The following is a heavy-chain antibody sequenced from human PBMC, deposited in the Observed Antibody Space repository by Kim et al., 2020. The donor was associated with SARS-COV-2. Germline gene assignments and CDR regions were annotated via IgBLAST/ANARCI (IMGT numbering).Heavy chain of an antibody. Sequence: GGSLRLSCAASGFTFSSYGMHWVRQAPGKGLEWVAVIWYDGSNKYYADSVKGRFTISRDNSKNTLYLQMNSLRAEDTAVYYCARAPGNYDILTGYYPTDDYWGQGTLVTVSS. V-gene: IGHV3-33*01. J-gene: IGHJ4*02. D-gene: IGHD3-9*01. CDR3: ARAPGNYDILTGYYPTDDY. CDR2: IWYDGSNK. CDR1: GFTFSSYG.